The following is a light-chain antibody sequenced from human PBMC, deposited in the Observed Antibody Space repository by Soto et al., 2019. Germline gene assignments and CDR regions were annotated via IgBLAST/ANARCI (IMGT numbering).Light chain of an antibody. CDR2: GAS. CDR1: QSVSNNW. J-gene: IGKJ1*01. CDR3: QQYGSSPTT. Sequence: EIVLTQSPGTMSLSPGERATLSCRASQSVSNNWLAWYQQKPGQAPRLLIYGASSRATGIADRFSGSGSGTDFTLPISRLEPEDFALYYCQQYGSSPTTFGQGTKVEIK. V-gene: IGKV3-20*01.